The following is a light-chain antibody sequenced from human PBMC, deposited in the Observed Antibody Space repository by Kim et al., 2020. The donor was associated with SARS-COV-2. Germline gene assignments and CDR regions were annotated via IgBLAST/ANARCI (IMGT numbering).Light chain of an antibody. Sequence: PGEGATLSCRASQSISGPYLAWYQQRRGQAPRLLIYAASSRADGIPDRFSGSVSWTDFTLTITRLEPEDFAVSYCHHYVPSGGPFGGGTKV. CDR3: HHYVPSGGP. CDR2: AAS. V-gene: IGKV3-20*01. J-gene: IGKJ4*01. CDR1: QSISGPY.